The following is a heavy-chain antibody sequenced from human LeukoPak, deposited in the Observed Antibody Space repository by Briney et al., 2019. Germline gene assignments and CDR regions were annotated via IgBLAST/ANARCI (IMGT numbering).Heavy chain of an antibody. Sequence: SEPLSLTCTVSGGSISSYYWSWLRQPPGKGLEWIGYIYYSGSTNYNPSLKSRVTISVDTSKNQFSLTLSSVPAADTAVYLCGSLGRCGGDCYYRYPWGQGTLGTVSS. CDR2: IYYSGST. CDR3: GSLGRCGGDCYYRYP. CDR1: GGSISSYY. J-gene: IGHJ5*02. V-gene: IGHV4-59*08. D-gene: IGHD2-21*02.